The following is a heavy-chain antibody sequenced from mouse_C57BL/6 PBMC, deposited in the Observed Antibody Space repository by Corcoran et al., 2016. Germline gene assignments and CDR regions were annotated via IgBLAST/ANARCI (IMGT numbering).Heavy chain of an antibody. CDR2: INTYSGVP. V-gene: IGHV9-3*01. Sequence: QIQLVQSGPELKKPGETVKISCKASGYTFTTYGMSWVKQAPGKGLKWMGWINTYSGVPTYADDFKGRFAFSLETSASTAYLQINNLKNEDTATYFGARDWDWYFDVWGTGTTVTVSS. J-gene: IGHJ1*03. CDR1: GYTFTTYG. CDR3: ARDWDWYFDV. D-gene: IGHD4-1*01.